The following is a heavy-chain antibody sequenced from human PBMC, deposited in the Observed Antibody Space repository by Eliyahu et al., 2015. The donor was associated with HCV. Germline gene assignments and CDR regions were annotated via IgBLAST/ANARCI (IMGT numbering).Heavy chain of an antibody. CDR3: ARGDATAMAMGYYGMDV. J-gene: IGHJ6*02. D-gene: IGHD5-18*01. CDR1: GXXFTSXW. CDR2: IYPGDSDT. Sequence: EVQLVQSGAEVKKPGESLKXXXKGSGXXFTSXWIGWVRQMPGKGLXWXGIIYPGDSDTRYSPSFQGQVTISADKSISTAYLQWSSLKASDTAMYYCARGDATAMAMGYYGMDVWGQGTTVTVSS. V-gene: IGHV5-51*03.